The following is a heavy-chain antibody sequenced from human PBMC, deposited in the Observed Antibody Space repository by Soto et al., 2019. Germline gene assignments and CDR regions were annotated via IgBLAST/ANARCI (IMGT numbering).Heavy chain of an antibody. CDR3: VRPHNWGGYGIDV. D-gene: IGHD1-1*01. CDR1: GGSISNYY. Sequence: QVQLQQSGPGLVKPSETLSLTCSVSGGSISNYYWSWIRQTPGKGLEWIGYVHNSGTTSYNPSLKGRVTISVDTSRNQFSLKLTSVTAADTAVYYCVRPHNWGGYGIDVWDQGTMVTVSS. CDR2: VHNSGTT. J-gene: IGHJ3*01. V-gene: IGHV4-59*01.